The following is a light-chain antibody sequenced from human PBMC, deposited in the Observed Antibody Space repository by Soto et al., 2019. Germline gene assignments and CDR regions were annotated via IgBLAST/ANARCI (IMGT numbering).Light chain of an antibody. J-gene: IGKJ4*01. CDR1: QSVSSSY. Sequence: PGERVTLSCRASQSVSSSYLTWYQQKPGQAPRLLIYGASTRATGIPARFRGSGSGTDFTLTISSLQPEDFAVYYCQQDYNLPPGTFGGGTNVDIK. CDR2: GAS. CDR3: QQDYNLPPGT. V-gene: IGKV3D-7*01.